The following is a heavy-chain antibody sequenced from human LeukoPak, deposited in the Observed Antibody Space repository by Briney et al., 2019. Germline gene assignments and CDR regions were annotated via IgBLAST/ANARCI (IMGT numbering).Heavy chain of an antibody. J-gene: IGHJ6*02. Sequence: PGGSLRLSCAGSGFTFSRYHMNWVRQAPGKGLEWVSSITSGGSYIYYQDSVKGRFTISRDNAKNSLYLQMNSLRAEDTTVYYCARETSYCSGGSCHHGMDVWGQGTTVTVSS. V-gene: IGHV3-21*01. D-gene: IGHD2-15*01. CDR1: GFTFSRYH. CDR3: ARETSYCSGGSCHHGMDV. CDR2: ITSGGSYI.